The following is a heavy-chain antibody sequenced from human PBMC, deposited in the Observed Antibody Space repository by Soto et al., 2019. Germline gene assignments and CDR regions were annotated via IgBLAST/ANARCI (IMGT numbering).Heavy chain of an antibody. Sequence: GGSLRLSCAASGFIFSSYRMHWVRQAPGKGLVWVSRINSDGSTTSYADSVKGRFTISRDNAKNTLYLQMNSLRAEDTAVYYCARVDYGAYYFDYWGQGTLFTVS. D-gene: IGHD4-17*01. CDR1: GFIFSSYR. J-gene: IGHJ4*02. CDR3: ARVDYGAYYFDY. CDR2: INSDGSTT. V-gene: IGHV3-74*01.